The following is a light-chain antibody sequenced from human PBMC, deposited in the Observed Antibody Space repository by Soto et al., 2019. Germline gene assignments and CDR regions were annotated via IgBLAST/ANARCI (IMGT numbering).Light chain of an antibody. Sequence: EIVLTQSPGSLSLSPGERATLSCRASQSVSSYLAWYQQRPGQAPSLLIYGASTRATGFPDRFSGSGSGTDFSLTISRLEPEDSAVYYCQQYSSPPRTFGQGTKVEIK. J-gene: IGKJ1*01. CDR1: QSVSSY. CDR2: GAS. V-gene: IGKV3-20*01. CDR3: QQYSSPPRT.